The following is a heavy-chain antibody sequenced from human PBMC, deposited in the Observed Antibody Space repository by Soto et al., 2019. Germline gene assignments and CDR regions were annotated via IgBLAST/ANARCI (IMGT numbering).Heavy chain of an antibody. CDR2: IYYSGST. CDR1: GGSISSGGYY. J-gene: IGHJ4*02. CDR3: ARESPQAAIDY. V-gene: IGHV4-31*03. Sequence: PSETLSLTCTVSGGSISSGGYYWSWIRQHPGKGLEWIGYIYYSGSTYYNPSLKSRVTISVDTSKNQFSLKLSSVTAADTAVYYCARESPQAAIDYWGQGTLVTVSS.